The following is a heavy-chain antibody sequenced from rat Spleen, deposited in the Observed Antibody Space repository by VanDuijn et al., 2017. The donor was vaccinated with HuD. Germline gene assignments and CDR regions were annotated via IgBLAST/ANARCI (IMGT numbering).Heavy chain of an antibody. CDR3: ATDGDYYSGWLAY. J-gene: IGHJ2*01. CDR1: GFTFSDYY. V-gene: IGHV5-20*01. Sequence: EVQLVESDGGLVQPGRSLKLSCAASGFTFSDYYMAWVRQAPTKGLEWVATIRSDGGCNFYRESVKGRFTISRDNAKNILYLQMDSLRSEDTATYYCATDGDYYSGWLAYWGQGVMVTVST. CDR2: IRSDGGCN. D-gene: IGHD1-1*01.